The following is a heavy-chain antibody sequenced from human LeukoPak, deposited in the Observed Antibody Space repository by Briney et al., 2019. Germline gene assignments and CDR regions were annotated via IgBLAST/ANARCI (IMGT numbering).Heavy chain of an antibody. CDR2: IYYSGST. J-gene: IGHJ4*02. CDR3: ARGSSWYYFDY. V-gene: IGHV4-39*07. D-gene: IGHD6-13*01. CDR1: GGSISSSSYY. Sequence: PSETLSLTCTVSGGSISSSSYYWGWIRQPPGKGLEWIGNIYYSGSTYYNPSLKSRVTISIDTSENQFSLKLSSVTAADTAVYYCARGSSWYYFDYWGQGTLVTVSS.